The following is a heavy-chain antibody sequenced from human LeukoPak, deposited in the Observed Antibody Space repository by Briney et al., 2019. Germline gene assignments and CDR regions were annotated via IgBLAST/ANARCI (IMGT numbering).Heavy chain of an antibody. D-gene: IGHD2-15*01. CDR3: ARASYCSDGSCYSDY. V-gene: IGHV1-18*01. J-gene: IGHJ4*02. CDR2: ISAYNGNT. Sequence: ASVKVSCKASGYTFTSYSISWVRQAPGQGLEWMGWISAYNGNTIYAQKVKGRVTMTTDTSTSTAYMELRSLKADDTAVYYCARASYCSDGSCYSDYWGQGTLVTVSS. CDR1: GYTFTSYS.